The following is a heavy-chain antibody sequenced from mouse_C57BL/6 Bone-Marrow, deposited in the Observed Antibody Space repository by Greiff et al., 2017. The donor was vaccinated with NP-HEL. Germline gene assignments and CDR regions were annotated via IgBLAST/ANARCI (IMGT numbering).Heavy chain of an antibody. V-gene: IGHV2-5*01. CDR3: ALRRLRRLYYAMDD. D-gene: IGHD2-4*01. CDR1: GFSLTSYG. J-gene: IGHJ4*01. CDR2: IWRGGST. Sequence: VKLVESGPGLVQPSQSLSITCTVSGFSLTSYGVHWVRQSPGKGLEWLGVIWRGGSTDYNAAFMSRLSITKDNSKSQVFFKMNSLQADDTAIYYCALRRLRRLYYAMDDWGQGTSVTVSS.